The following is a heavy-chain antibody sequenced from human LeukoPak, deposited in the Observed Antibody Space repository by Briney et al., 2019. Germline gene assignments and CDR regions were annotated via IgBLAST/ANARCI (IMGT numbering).Heavy chain of an antibody. V-gene: IGHV4-39*01. CDR3: ARPYSSGWSHKGWFDP. J-gene: IGHJ5*02. Sequence: PSETLSLTCTVSGGSISSSSYYWGWIRQPPGKGLEWIGSIYYSGSTYYNPSLKSRVTISVDTSKNQFSLKLSSVTAADTAVYYCARPYSSGWSHKGWFDPWGQGTLVTVSS. CDR2: IYYSGST. D-gene: IGHD6-19*01. CDR1: GGSISSSSYY.